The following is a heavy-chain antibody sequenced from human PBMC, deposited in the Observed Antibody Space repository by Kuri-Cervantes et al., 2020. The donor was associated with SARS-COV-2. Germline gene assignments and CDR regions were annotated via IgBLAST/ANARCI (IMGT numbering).Heavy chain of an antibody. Sequence: ESLKISCAVYGGSFSGYYWSWIRQPPGKGLEWIGEINHSGSTNYNPSLKSRVTISVDTSKNQFSLKLSSVTAADTAVYYCARLFRVDFDYLGQGTLV. CDR2: INHSGST. V-gene: IGHV4-34*01. J-gene: IGHJ4*02. CDR1: GGSFSGYY. D-gene: IGHD3-3*01. CDR3: ARLFRVDFDY.